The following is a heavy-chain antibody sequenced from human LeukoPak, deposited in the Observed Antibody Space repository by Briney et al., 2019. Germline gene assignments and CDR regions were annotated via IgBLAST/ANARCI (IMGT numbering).Heavy chain of an antibody. V-gene: IGHV1-46*01. CDR3: AKDESPLGRWLVHGVY. Sequence: GASVKVSCKASGYTFTSYYMHWVRQAPGQGLEWMGIINPSGGSTSYAQKFQGRVTITADESTSTAYMELSSLRSEDTAVYYCAKDESPLGRWLVHGVYWGQGTLVTVSS. J-gene: IGHJ4*02. CDR2: INPSGGST. D-gene: IGHD6-19*01. CDR1: GYTFTSYY.